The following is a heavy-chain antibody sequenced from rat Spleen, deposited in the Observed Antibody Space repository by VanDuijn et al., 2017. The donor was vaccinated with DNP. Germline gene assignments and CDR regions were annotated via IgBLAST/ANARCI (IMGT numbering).Heavy chain of an antibody. CDR3: ARPDY. J-gene: IGHJ2*01. V-gene: IGHV5-29*01. CDR2: ISYEGSST. CDR1: GFSFDNYW. Sequence: EVQLVESGGDLVQPGRSLKLSCVASGFSFDNYWMTWIRQVPGKGLEWVATISYEGSSTYYRDSVKGRFTISRDNTKSTLYLQMDSLTSEDTATYYCARPDYWGQGVMVTVSS.